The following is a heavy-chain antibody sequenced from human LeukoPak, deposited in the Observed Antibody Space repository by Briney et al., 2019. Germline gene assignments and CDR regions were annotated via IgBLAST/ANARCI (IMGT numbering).Heavy chain of an antibody. CDR1: GFTLSTYG. J-gene: IGHJ4*02. CDR3: AKVGTVYFPLDF. V-gene: IGHV3-30*18. Sequence: GGSLRLSCVASGFTLSTYGMHWVRQAPGKGLEWVAVISYDGSNIYYGDSVKGRFTISRDNSRNRLYLQMNSLRSEDTAIYYCAKVGTVYFPLDFWGQGTLVTVSS. D-gene: IGHD2/OR15-2a*01. CDR2: ISYDGSNI.